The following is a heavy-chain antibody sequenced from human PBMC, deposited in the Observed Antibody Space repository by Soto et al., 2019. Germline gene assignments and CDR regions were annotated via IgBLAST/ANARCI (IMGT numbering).Heavy chain of an antibody. CDR2: ISYDGSNK. CDR1: GFTFSSYG. D-gene: IGHD2-2*01. CDR3: AKETGVPAATPYFDY. Sequence: QVQLVESGGGVVQPGRSLRLSCAASGFTFSSYGMHWVRQAPGKGLEWVAVISYDGSNKYYADSVKGRFTISRDNSKSTLYLQMNSLRAEDTAVYYCAKETGVPAATPYFDYWGQGTLVTVSS. J-gene: IGHJ4*02. V-gene: IGHV3-30*18.